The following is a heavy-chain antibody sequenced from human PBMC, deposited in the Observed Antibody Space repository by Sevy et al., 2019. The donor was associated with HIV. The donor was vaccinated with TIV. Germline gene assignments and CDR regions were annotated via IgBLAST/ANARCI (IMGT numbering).Heavy chain of an antibody. D-gene: IGHD3-22*01. Sequence: ASVKVSCKASGGTFSSYAISWVRQAPGQGLEWMGGIIPIFGTANYAQKFQGRVTITADKSTSTAYMEVGSLRSEDKAGYYCARDFYYDSRGYYSHDAFDIWGQGTMVTVSS. V-gene: IGHV1-69*06. CDR2: IIPIFGTA. J-gene: IGHJ3*02. CDR3: ARDFYYDSRGYYSHDAFDI. CDR1: GGTFSSYA.